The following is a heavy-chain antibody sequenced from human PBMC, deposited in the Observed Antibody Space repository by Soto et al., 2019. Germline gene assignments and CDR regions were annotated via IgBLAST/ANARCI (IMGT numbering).Heavy chain of an antibody. CDR3: ARYGEQLVLYGMDV. J-gene: IGHJ6*04. Sequence: QVQLVQSGAEVKKPGASVKVSCKASGYTFTSYVISWVRQAPGQGLEWRGWISAYNGNTNYAQKLQGRVTMTTDPSTITAYMALRSLGSDATAVYYCARYGEQLVLYGMDVWGKGTTVTVSS. V-gene: IGHV1-18*01. CDR2: ISAYNGNT. CDR1: GYTFTSYV. D-gene: IGHD6-13*01.